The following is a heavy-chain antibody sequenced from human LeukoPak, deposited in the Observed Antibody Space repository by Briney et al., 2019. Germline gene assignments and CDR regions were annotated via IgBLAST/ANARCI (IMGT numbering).Heavy chain of an antibody. Sequence: GGSLRLSCAASGFTVSSKYMSWVRQAPRKGLEWVSVIYSGGSTYYADSVKGRFTISTDNSKNTLYLQMNSLRAEDTAVYYCARRAGAYSHPYDYWGQGTLVTVSS. D-gene: IGHD4/OR15-4a*01. CDR3: ARRAGAYSHPYDY. V-gene: IGHV3-66*04. J-gene: IGHJ4*02. CDR1: GFTVSSKY. CDR2: IYSGGST.